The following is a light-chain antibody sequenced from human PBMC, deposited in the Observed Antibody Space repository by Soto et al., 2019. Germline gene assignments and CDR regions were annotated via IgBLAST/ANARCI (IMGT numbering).Light chain of an antibody. CDR2: RAS. CDR3: QQHNNWPLT. Sequence: EVVMTQSPATLSVSPGERATLSCRANQSVSSNLAWYQQKVGQAPRLLIYRASTRATGIPARFSGSGSGTEFTLTISSLQSEDFAVYYCQQHNNWPLTFGGGTKVEIK. V-gene: IGKV3-15*01. J-gene: IGKJ4*01. CDR1: QSVSSN.